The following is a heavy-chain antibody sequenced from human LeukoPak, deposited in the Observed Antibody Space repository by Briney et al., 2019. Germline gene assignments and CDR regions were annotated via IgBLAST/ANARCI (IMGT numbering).Heavy chain of an antibody. CDR3: AREVGSITMIVVVITGPYGMDV. Sequence: GGSLRLSCAASGFTFSSYAVHWVRQAPGKGLEWVAVISYDGSNKYYADSVKGRFTISRDNSKNTLYLQMNSLRAEDTAVYYCAREVGSITMIVVVITGPYGMDVWGQGTTVTVSS. V-gene: IGHV3-30-3*01. CDR1: GFTFSSYA. CDR2: ISYDGSNK. J-gene: IGHJ6*02. D-gene: IGHD3-22*01.